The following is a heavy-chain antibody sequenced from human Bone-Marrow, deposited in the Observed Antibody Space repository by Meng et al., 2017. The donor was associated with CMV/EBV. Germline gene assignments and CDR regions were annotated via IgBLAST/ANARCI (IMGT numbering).Heavy chain of an antibody. CDR1: GYTFTGYY. V-gene: IGHV1-2*02. J-gene: IGHJ3*02. CDR2: INPNSGGT. CDR3: ARWRYCGGDCLDAFDI. D-gene: IGHD2-21*01. Sequence: ASVKVSCKASGYTFTGYYMHWVRQAPGQGLEWMGWINPNSGGTNYAQKFQGRVTMTRDTSISTAYMELSSLRSEDTAVYYCARWRYCGGDCLDAFDIWGQGTMVTVSS.